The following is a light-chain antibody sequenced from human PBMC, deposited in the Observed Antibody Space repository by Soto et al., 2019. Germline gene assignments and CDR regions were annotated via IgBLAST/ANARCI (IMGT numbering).Light chain of an antibody. CDR3: QQYGSSLWT. Sequence: EIVLTQSPDTLSLSPGERATLSCRASQSISRYLAWYQQKPGQGPRLLIYSASSRATGIPDRFSGSGSGTDFTLTISRLEPEDFAVYYCQQYGSSLWTFGQGTKVDIK. V-gene: IGKV3-20*01. J-gene: IGKJ1*01. CDR2: SAS. CDR1: QSISRY.